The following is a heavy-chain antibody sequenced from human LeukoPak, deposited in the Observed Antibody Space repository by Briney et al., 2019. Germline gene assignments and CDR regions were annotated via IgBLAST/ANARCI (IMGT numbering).Heavy chain of an antibody. CDR1: GASISSYY. J-gene: IGHJ4*02. V-gene: IGHV4-59*01. D-gene: IGHD6-13*01. CDR3: ARAVAAAGRVDS. CDR2: INCSGST. Sequence: SETLSLTCTVSGASISSYYWTWIRQPPGKGLEWIGYINCSGSTTYNPSLKSRVTIAVDTSRNQVSLKLSSGTAADTAVYYCARAVAAAGRVDSWGRGTLVTVSS.